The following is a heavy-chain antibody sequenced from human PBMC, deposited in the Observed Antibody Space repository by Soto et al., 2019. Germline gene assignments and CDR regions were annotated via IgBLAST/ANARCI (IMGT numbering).Heavy chain of an antibody. D-gene: IGHD6-13*01. CDR3: GTFRGYSSSGPIDY. Sequence: EVQLLESGGGLVQPGGSLRLSCAASGFTFSSYAMSWVRQAPGKGLEWVSAIGGSGGSTSYADSVKGRFTISRDNSKNTLDLQMNSLRAEDTAVYYWGTFRGYSSSGPIDYWGQGTLVTVSS. CDR2: IGGSGGST. V-gene: IGHV3-23*01. CDR1: GFTFSSYA. J-gene: IGHJ4*02.